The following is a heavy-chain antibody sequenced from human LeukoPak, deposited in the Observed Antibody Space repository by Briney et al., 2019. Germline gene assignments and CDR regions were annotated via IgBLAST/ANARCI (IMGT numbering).Heavy chain of an antibody. J-gene: IGHJ4*02. V-gene: IGHV5-51*01. CDR3: ARHYYSSGRPFDY. Sequence: GECLKISCKGSGYSFTSYWIGWVRRMPGKGLECMGLIYPGDSDTRYSPSFQGQVTISADKSISTAYLQWSSLKASDTAMYFCARHYYSSGRPFDYWGPGTLVTVSS. D-gene: IGHD3-10*01. CDR1: GYSFTSYW. CDR2: IYPGDSDT.